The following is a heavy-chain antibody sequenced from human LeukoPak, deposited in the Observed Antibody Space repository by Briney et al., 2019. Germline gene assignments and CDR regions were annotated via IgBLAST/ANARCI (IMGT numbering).Heavy chain of an antibody. CDR2: IKSRTDGGTT. D-gene: IGHD2-15*01. J-gene: IGHJ3*02. V-gene: IGHV3-15*01. CDR3: TTAPRGYCSGGSCSYAFDI. Sequence: GGSLRLSCAASGVTFANAWMSWARQAPGKGLEWVGRIKSRTDGGTTDYAAPVKGRFTISRDDSKNTLYLQMNSLKTEDTAVYYCTTAPRGYCSGGSCSYAFDIWGQGTMVTVSS. CDR1: GVTFANAW.